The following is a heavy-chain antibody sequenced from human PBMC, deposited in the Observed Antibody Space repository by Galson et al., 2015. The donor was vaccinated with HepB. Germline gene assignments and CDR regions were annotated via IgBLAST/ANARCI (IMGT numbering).Heavy chain of an antibody. J-gene: IGHJ3*02. Sequence: SETLSLTCTVSGGSISSSSYYWGWIRQPPGKGLEWIGSIYYSGSTYYNPSLKSRVTISVDTSKNQFSLKLSSVTAADTAVYYCARDTSWYDAFDIWGQGTVVTVSS. CDR2: IYYSGST. CDR1: GGSISSSSYY. V-gene: IGHV4-39*07. CDR3: ARDTSWYDAFDI. D-gene: IGHD6-13*01.